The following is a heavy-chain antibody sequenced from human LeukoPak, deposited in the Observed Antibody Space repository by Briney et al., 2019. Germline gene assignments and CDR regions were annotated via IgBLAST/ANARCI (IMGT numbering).Heavy chain of an antibody. CDR1: GYSISSGYY. CDR2: IYHSRST. V-gene: IGHV4-38-2*01. J-gene: IGHJ3*02. D-gene: IGHD3-3*01. Sequence: KPSETLSLTCAVSGYSISSGYYWGWIRQPPGKGLEWIGSIYHSRSTYYNPSLESRVTISVDTSKNQFSLKLSSVTAADTAVYYCASETIFGVSNAFDIWGQGTMVTVSS. CDR3: ASETIFGVSNAFDI.